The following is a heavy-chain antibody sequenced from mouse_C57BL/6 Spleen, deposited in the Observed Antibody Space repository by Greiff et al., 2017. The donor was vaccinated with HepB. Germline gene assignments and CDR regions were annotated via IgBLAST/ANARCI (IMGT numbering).Heavy chain of an antibody. J-gene: IGHJ4*01. CDR1: GYTFTSYW. D-gene: IGHD6-2*01. CDR2: IHPNSGST. V-gene: IGHV1-64*01. CDR3: ARWGSLQGAMDY. Sequence: QVQLQQPGAELVKPGASVKLSCKASGYTFTSYWMHWVKQRPGQGLEWIGMIHPNSGSTNYNEKFKSKATLTVDKSSSTAYMQLSSLTSEDSAVYYCARWGSLQGAMDYWGQGTSVTVSS.